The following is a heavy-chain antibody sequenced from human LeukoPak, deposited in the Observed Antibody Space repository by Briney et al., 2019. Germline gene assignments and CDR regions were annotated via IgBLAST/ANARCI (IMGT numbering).Heavy chain of an antibody. CDR1: GYTFTGYY. CDR3: ARGMGTGTTGHLLGY. J-gene: IGHJ4*02. D-gene: IGHD1-7*01. Sequence: ASVKVSCKASGYTFTGYYMHWVRQAPGQGLEWMGWINPNSGGTNYAQKFQGRVTMTRDTSNSTAYMELSRLRSDDTAVYYCARGMGTGTTGHLLGYWGQGTLVTVSS. CDR2: INPNSGGT. V-gene: IGHV1-2*02.